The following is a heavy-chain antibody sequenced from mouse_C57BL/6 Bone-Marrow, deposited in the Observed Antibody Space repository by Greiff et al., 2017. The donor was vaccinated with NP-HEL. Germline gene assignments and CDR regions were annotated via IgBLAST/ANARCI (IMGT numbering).Heavy chain of an antibody. CDR3: TRDRLYGYYAMDY. CDR1: GFTFSSYA. CDR2: ISSGGDYI. J-gene: IGHJ4*01. V-gene: IGHV5-9-1*02. D-gene: IGHD2-10*02. Sequence: EVHLVESGVGLVKPGGSLKLSCAASGFTFSSYAMSWVRQTPEKRLEWVAYISSGGDYIYYADTVKGRFTISRDNARNTLYLQMSSLKSEDTAMYYCTRDRLYGYYAMDYWGQGTSVTVSS.